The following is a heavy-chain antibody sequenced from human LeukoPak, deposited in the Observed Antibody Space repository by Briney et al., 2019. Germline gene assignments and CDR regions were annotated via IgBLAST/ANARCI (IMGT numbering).Heavy chain of an antibody. D-gene: IGHD2-2*01. CDR1: GYTITSYD. CDR2: MNPNSGNT. V-gene: IGHV1-8*01. J-gene: IGHJ6*03. Sequence: ASVKVSCKASGYTITSYDINWVRQATGQGLEWMGWMNPNSGNTGYAQKFQGRVTMTRNTSISTAYMELSSLRSEDTAVYYCARDCSSTSCYYYYMDVWGKGTTVTVSS. CDR3: ARDCSSTSCYYYYMDV.